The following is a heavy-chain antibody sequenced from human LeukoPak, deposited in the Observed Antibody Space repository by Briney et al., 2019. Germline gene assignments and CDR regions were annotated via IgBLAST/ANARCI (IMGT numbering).Heavy chain of an antibody. V-gene: IGHV3-66*02. CDR2: IYSGGST. CDR1: GFTVSSNY. Sequence: QTGGSLRLSCAASGFTVSSNYMSWVRQAPGKGLEWVSVIYSGGSTYYADSVKGRFTISRDNSKNTLYLQMNSLRAEDTAVYYCARGRSGSYYDYWGQGTLVTVSS. D-gene: IGHD1-26*01. J-gene: IGHJ4*02. CDR3: ARGRSGSYYDY.